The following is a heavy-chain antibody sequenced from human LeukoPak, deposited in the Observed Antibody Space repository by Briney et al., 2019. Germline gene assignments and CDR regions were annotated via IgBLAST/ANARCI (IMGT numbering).Heavy chain of an antibody. CDR2: INHSGST. Sequence: PSETLSLTCAVYGGSFSDYYWSWIRQPPGKGLEWIGEINHSGSTNYNSSLKSRVTISVDTSKNQFSLKVNSVTAADTAVYYCARGRAAVAGLYWGQGTLVTVSS. D-gene: IGHD6-19*01. V-gene: IGHV4-34*01. CDR3: ARGRAAVAGLY. J-gene: IGHJ4*02. CDR1: GGSFSDYY.